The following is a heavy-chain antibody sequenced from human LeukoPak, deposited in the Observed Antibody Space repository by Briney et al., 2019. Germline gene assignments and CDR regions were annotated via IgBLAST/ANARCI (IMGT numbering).Heavy chain of an antibody. CDR1: GFSFGSYS. J-gene: IGHJ4*02. V-gene: IGHV3-21*06. Sequence: GGSLRLSCAASGFSFGSYSTNWVRQAPGKGQEWVSSISSSRTFIYYADSVKGRFTISRDNGKNSLYLEMDSLRAEDTAVYYCARGGIVATMLYYFDSWGQGTLVTVSS. CDR3: ARGGIVATMLYYFDS. CDR2: ISSSRTFI. D-gene: IGHD5-12*01.